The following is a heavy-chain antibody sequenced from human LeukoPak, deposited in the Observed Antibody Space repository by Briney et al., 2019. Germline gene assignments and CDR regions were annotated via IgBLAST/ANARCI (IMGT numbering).Heavy chain of an antibody. Sequence: PGRSLRLSCAASGFTFSSYGMHWVREAPGKGLEWGAVIWYDGSNKYYADSVKGRFTISRDNSKNTLYLQMNSLRAEDTAVYYCAKWGGGGSLNYYMDVWGKGTTVTVSS. D-gene: IGHD2-15*01. J-gene: IGHJ6*03. CDR1: GFTFSSYG. V-gene: IGHV3-33*06. CDR3: AKWGGGGSLNYYMDV. CDR2: IWYDGSNK.